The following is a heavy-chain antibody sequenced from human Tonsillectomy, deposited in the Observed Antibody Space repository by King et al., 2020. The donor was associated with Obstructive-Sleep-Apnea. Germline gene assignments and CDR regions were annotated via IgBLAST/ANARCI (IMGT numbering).Heavy chain of an antibody. CDR1: GGTFSSYA. J-gene: IGHJ6*02. D-gene: IGHD2-15*01. CDR3: ASPTKDIVVVVAATPGYYYGMDV. V-gene: IGHV1-69*10. Sequence: VQLVESGAEVKKPGSSVTVSCTASGGTFSSYAISWVRQAPGQGLEWMGGIIPILGIVTYAQKFQGRVTITADKSTSTAYMELSSLRSDDTAVYFCASPTKDIVVVVAATPGYYYGMDVWGQGTTVTVSS. CDR2: IIPILGIV.